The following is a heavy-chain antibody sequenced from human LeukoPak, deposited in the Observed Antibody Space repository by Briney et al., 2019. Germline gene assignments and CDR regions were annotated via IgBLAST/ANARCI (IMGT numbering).Heavy chain of an antibody. CDR2: FDPEDGET. CDR3: ATRPLLTTVKYSGYDTYYFDY. Sequence: ASVKVSCKVSGYTLTELSMHWVRQAPGKGLEWMGVFDPEDGETIYAQKFQGRVTMTEDTSTDTAYMELSSLRSEGTAVYYCATRPLLTTVKYSGYDTYYFDYWGQGTLVTVSS. D-gene: IGHD5-12*01. V-gene: IGHV1-24*01. J-gene: IGHJ4*02. CDR1: GYTLTELS.